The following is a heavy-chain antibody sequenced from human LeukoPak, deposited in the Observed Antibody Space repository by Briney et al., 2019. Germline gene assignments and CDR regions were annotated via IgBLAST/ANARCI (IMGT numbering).Heavy chain of an antibody. CDR3: ARDSLTGDITY. Sequence: PSETLSLTCSVFGYSISSGYYWGWFRQPPGKGLDWIGSIYHSGSAYYNPSLKSRVTISVDTSKNQFSLKLSSVTAADTAVYYCARDSLTGDITYWGQGTLVTVSS. J-gene: IGHJ4*02. CDR1: GYSISSGYY. CDR2: IYHSGSA. V-gene: IGHV4-38-2*02. D-gene: IGHD7-27*01.